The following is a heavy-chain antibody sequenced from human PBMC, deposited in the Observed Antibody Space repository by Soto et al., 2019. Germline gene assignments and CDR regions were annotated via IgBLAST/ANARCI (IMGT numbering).Heavy chain of an antibody. CDR3: ARDYEWELLAAFDI. Sequence: VQLVESGGGVVQPGRSLRLSCAASGFTFSSYAMHWVRQAPGKGLEWVAVISYDGSNKYYADSVKGRFTISRDNSKNTLYLQMNSLRAEDTAVYYCARDYEWELLAAFDIWGQGTMVTVSS. J-gene: IGHJ3*02. D-gene: IGHD1-26*01. V-gene: IGHV3-30-3*01. CDR2: ISYDGSNK. CDR1: GFTFSSYA.